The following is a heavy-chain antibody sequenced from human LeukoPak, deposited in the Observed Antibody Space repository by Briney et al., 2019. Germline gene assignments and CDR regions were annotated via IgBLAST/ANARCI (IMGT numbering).Heavy chain of an antibody. CDR2: TYYRSKWYN. D-gene: IGHD6-19*01. J-gene: IGHJ6*02. CDR3: ARVQQWLVLGLNYYYGMDV. Sequence: SQTLSLTCALSGDIVSSTSAAWNWIRQSPSRGLEWLGRTYYRSKWYNDYAVSLKSRITINPDTSKNQFSLQLNSVTPEDTAVYYCARVQQWLVLGLNYYYGMDVWGQGTTVTVSS. V-gene: IGHV6-1*01. CDR1: GDIVSSTSAA.